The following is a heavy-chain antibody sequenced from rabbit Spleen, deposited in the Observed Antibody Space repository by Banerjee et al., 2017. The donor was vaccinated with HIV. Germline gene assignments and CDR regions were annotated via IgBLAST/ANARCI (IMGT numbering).Heavy chain of an antibody. Sequence: QEQLVEYGGDLVQPGASLTLTCTASGFTLSNYWMCWVRQAPGKGLEWIACIYTGSSSNTYYANWAKGRFTITRSTSLNTVTLQLNSLTAADTATYFCARDWGAVRLDLWGPGTLVTVS. D-gene: IGHD4-1*01. V-gene: IGHV1S45*01. J-gene: IGHJ3*01. CDR2: IYTGSSSNT. CDR3: ARDWGAVRLDL. CDR1: GFTLSNYW.